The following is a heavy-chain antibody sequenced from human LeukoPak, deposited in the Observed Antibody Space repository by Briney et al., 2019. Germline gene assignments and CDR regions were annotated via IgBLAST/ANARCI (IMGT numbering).Heavy chain of an antibody. J-gene: IGHJ4*02. Sequence: GGSLRLSCAASGITVSTNYMRWVRQAPGKGLEWVSVIYSGGNTYYADSVKGRFAISRDNSKNTLYLQMNSLRVEDTAVYYCARDHARRYSSAWYPDYWGQGTLVTVSS. CDR3: ARDHARRYSSAWYPDY. D-gene: IGHD6-19*01. CDR2: IYSGGNT. CDR1: GITVSTNY. V-gene: IGHV3-66*01.